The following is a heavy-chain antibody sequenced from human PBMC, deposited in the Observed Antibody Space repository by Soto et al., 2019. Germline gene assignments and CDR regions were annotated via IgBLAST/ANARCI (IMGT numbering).Heavy chain of an antibody. J-gene: IGHJ5*02. CDR2: ITYSGTT. D-gene: IGHD2-15*01. V-gene: IGHV4-4*02. Sequence: SETLSLTCGISGDSITSNNWCTWFRQAPGKGLEWIGEITYSGTTYYNPSLKSRVTISIDKTKNQFSLRVTSVTAADTAVYYCARQCRGVTCHWFVPWGQGTLVTVSS. CDR3: ARQCRGVTCHWFVP. CDR1: GDSITSNNW.